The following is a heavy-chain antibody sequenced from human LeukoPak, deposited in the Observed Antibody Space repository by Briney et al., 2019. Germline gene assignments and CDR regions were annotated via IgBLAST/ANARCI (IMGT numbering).Heavy chain of an antibody. V-gene: IGHV4-59*01. CDR2: IYYSGST. D-gene: IGHD3-3*01. CDR1: GGSISSYY. Sequence: SETLSLTRTVSGGSISSYYWSWIRQPPGKGLEWIGYIYYSGSTNYNPSLKSRVTISVDTSKNQFSLKLSSVTAADTAVYYCARTLYDFWSGYLIDYWGQGTLVTVSS. J-gene: IGHJ4*02. CDR3: ARTLYDFWSGYLIDY.